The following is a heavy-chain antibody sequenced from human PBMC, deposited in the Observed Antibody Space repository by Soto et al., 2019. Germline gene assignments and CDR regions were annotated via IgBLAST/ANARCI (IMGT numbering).Heavy chain of an antibody. Sequence: SVKVSCKASGGTFSSYAISWVRQAPGQGLEWMGGIIPIFGTANYAQKFQGRVTITADKSTSTAYMELSSLRSEDTAVYYCAGRHDSSGYYYFDYWGQGTLVTVSS. CDR1: GGTFSSYA. J-gene: IGHJ4*02. V-gene: IGHV1-69*06. CDR3: AGRHDSSGYYYFDY. CDR2: IIPIFGTA. D-gene: IGHD3-22*01.